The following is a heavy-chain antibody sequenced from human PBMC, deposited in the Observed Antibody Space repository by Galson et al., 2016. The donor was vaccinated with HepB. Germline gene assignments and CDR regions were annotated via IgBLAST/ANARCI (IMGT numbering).Heavy chain of an antibody. CDR3: ARAGLRFLGWLRDGMDV. CDR2: ISAYKGDT. Sequence: SVKVSCKASGYTFTRYGISWVRQAPGQGLEWMGWISAYKGDTNYAQSLQGRVTVTTDTSTSTAYMELRSLRSDDTAVYYCARAGLRFLGWLRDGMDVWGQGTTVTVSS. D-gene: IGHD3-3*01. CDR1: GYTFTRYG. V-gene: IGHV1-18*01. J-gene: IGHJ6*02.